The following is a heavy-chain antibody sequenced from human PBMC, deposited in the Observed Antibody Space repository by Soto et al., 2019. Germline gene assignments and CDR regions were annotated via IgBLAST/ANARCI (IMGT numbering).Heavy chain of an antibody. J-gene: IGHJ4*02. CDR1: GFTFSNYG. Sequence: QVQLVESGGGVVQPGRSLRLSCAASGFTFSNYGMHWVRQAPGKGLERVAIISYDGDNEYYADSERGRFTISRDNSKNTLYVQTSSLRHEDTAVYYCAKDGGPVYCNSPGCSAKHFDYWGQGTLVTVSS. CDR2: ISYDGDNE. V-gene: IGHV3-30*18. CDR3: AKDGGPVYCNSPGCSAKHFDY. D-gene: IGHD2-2*01.